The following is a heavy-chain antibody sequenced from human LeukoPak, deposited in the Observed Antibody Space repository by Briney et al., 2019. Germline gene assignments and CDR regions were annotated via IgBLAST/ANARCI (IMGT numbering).Heavy chain of an antibody. D-gene: IGHD2-2*02. J-gene: IGHJ4*02. V-gene: IGHV4-34*01. CDR1: GGSFSGYY. CDR2: INHSGST. CDR3: ARRCSSTSCYNY. Sequence: SETLSLTCAVYGGSFSGYYWSWIRQPPREGLEWIGEINHSGSTKYNPSLKSRVTISVDTSKNQFSLKLSSVTAADTAVYYCARRCSSTSCYNYWGQGTLVTVSS.